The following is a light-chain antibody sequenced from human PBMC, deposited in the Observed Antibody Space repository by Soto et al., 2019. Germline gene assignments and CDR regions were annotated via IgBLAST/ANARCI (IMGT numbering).Light chain of an antibody. CDR2: GAS. CDR3: QPYNNSRPWT. J-gene: IGKJ1*01. Sequence: EIVMTQSPATLSVSPGERATLSCRASQSISSNLAWYQQKPGQAPRLLIYGASTRATGIPARSSGSGSGTEYTLTITSLQSEDFAVYYCQPYNNSRPWTFGQGTKVENK. CDR1: QSISSN. V-gene: IGKV3-15*01.